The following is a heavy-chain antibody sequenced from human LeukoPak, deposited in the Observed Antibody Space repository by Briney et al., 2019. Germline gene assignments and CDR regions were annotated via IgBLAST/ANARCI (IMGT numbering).Heavy chain of an antibody. CDR1: GGSISSYY. D-gene: IGHD5-12*01. J-gene: IGHJ4*02. CDR2: IYTSGST. V-gene: IGHV4-4*07. CDR3: ARDGNSGYTFDY. Sequence: SETLSLTCTVSGGSISSYYWSWIRQPAGKGLEWIGRIYTSGSTKYNPSLKSRVTMSVDTSMNQFSLKLSSVTAADTAVYYCARDGNSGYTFDYWGQGTLVTVSS.